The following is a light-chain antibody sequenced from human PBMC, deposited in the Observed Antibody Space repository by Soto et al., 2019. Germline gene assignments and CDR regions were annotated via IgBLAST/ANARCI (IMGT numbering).Light chain of an antibody. J-gene: IGLJ1*01. CDR3: AAWDDCLNGYV. CDR1: NSNIGNNA. CDR2: YDD. Sequence: QSVLTQPPSVSEAPRQRVTIPCSGSNSNIGNNAVNWYQQLPGKAPKLLIYYDDLVPSGVSDRFSGSKSGTSASLAISGLQSEDEADYFCAAWDDCLNGYVFGTGTKVTVL. V-gene: IGLV1-36*01.